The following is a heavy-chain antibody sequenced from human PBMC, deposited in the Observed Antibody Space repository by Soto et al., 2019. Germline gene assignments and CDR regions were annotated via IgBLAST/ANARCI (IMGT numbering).Heavy chain of an antibody. D-gene: IGHD3-16*01. CDR2: IYPGDSDI. J-gene: IGHJ4*02. CDR1: GYSFTHYW. CDR3: GRLPGGTTVDF. V-gene: IGHV5-51*01. Sequence: GESLKISCKASGYSFTHYWIGWVSQTPGKGLEWIGIIYPGDSDITYSPSFQGQVTISADESITTAYLQWSSLKTSDTAMYYCGRLPGGTTVDFWALGTMVTVSS.